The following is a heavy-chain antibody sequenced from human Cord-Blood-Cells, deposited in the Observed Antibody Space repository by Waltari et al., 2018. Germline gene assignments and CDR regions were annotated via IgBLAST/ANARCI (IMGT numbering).Heavy chain of an antibody. D-gene: IGHD6-19*01. J-gene: IGHJ5*02. V-gene: IGHV4-31*03. CDR3: ARDSGWYRIVQWFDP. CDR2: IYYSGVA. CDR1: GGSISSGGYY. Sequence: QVQLQESGPGLVKPSQTMSLPCTVSGGSISSGGYYWSWIRQHPGKGLEWVGYIYYSGVADYNRVLKIRFTIAVNTSKDQFSLELNSVSAADTAVYDCARDSGWYRIVQWFDPWGQGTLVTVSS.